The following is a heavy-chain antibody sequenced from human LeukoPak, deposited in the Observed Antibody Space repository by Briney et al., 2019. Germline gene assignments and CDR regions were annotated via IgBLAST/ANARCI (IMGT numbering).Heavy chain of an antibody. CDR2: IYYSGST. CDR3: ATPYSGGYQGLDI. D-gene: IGHD1-26*01. CDR1: GGSISSNKYY. J-gene: IGHJ3*02. Sequence: TTSETLFLTCTVSGGSISSNKYYWGWIRQPPGKGLEWIGSIYYSGSTYYNPTLKSRVTIFVDTSKNQFSPKLSSVTAADTAVYYCATPYSGGYQGLDIWGQGTMVTVSS. V-gene: IGHV4-39*01.